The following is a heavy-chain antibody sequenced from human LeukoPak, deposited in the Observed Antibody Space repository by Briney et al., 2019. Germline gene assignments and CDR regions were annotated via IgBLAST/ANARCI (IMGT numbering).Heavy chain of an antibody. D-gene: IGHD3-10*01. CDR1: GGSFSGYY. V-gene: IGHV4-34*01. Sequence: SETLSLTCAVYGGSFSGYYWSWIRQPPGKGLEWIGEINHSGSTNYNPSLKSRVTISVDTSKNQFSLKLSSVTAADTAVYYCARGAPYYYGSGRQRFDYWGQGTLVTVSS. CDR3: ARGAPYYYGSGRQRFDY. CDR2: INHSGST. J-gene: IGHJ4*02.